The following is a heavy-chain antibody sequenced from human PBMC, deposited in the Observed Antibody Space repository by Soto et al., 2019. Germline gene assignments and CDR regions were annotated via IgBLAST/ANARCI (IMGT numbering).Heavy chain of an antibody. CDR2: INHSGST. CDR1: GGSFSGYY. D-gene: IGHD6-6*01. V-gene: IGHV4-34*01. CDR3: AREYSRNNWFDP. J-gene: IGHJ5*02. Sequence: SETLSLTCAVYGGSFSGYYWSWIRQPPGKGLEWIGEINHSGSTNYNPSLKSRVTISVDTSKNQFSLQLNSVTPEDTAVYYCAREYSRNNWFDPWGQGALVT.